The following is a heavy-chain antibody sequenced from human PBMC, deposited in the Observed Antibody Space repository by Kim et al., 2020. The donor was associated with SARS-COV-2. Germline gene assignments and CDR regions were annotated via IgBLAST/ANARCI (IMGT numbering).Heavy chain of an antibody. CDR1: GGSFSGYY. D-gene: IGHD2-2*01. CDR3: ARGTFVGAAPDIVVVPAKLIFDY. CDR2: INHSGST. Sequence: SETLSLTCAVYGGSFSGYYWSWIRQPPGKGLEWIGEINHSGSTNYNPSLKSRVTISVDTSKNQFSLKLSSVTAADTAVYYCARGTFVGAAPDIVVVPAKLIFDYWGQGTLVTVSS. V-gene: IGHV4-34*01. J-gene: IGHJ4*02.